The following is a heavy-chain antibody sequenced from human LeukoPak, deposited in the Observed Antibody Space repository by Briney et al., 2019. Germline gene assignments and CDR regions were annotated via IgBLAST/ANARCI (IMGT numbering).Heavy chain of an antibody. CDR1: GFIFSTYS. J-gene: IGHJ3*02. V-gene: IGHV3-30-3*01. CDR3: ARDSLYYSDSSGYYPTGAFDI. Sequence: GRSLRLACAASGFIFSTYSMHWVRQAPGKGLEWVAIISYDVSDKYYADSVKGRFTISRDNSKNTLYLQMNSLRAEDTAVYYCARDSLYYSDSSGYYPTGAFDIWGQGTMVTVSS. CDR2: ISYDVSDK. D-gene: IGHD3-22*01.